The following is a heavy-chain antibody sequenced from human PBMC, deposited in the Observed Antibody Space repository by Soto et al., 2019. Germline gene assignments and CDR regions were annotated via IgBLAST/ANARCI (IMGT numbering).Heavy chain of an antibody. D-gene: IGHD2-15*01. Sequence: QVQLVQSGAEVKKPGASVKVSCKASGYTFTSYAMHWVRQAPGQRLEWMGWINAGNGNTKYSQKFQGRVTITRDTSASTAYMELSSLRSEDTAVYYCARWLYCSGGSCYVEEVAGFEYWGQGTLVTVSS. V-gene: IGHV1-3*01. J-gene: IGHJ4*02. CDR1: GYTFTSYA. CDR2: INAGNGNT. CDR3: ARWLYCSGGSCYVEEVAGFEY.